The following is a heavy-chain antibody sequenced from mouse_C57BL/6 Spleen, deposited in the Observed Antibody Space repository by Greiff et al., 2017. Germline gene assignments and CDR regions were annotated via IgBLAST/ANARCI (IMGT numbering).Heavy chain of an antibody. J-gene: IGHJ4*01. Sequence: QVHVKQSGPGLVAPSQSLSITCTVSGFSLTSYGVDWVRQSPGKGLEWLGVIWGVGSTNYNSALKSRLSISKDNSKSQVFLKMNSLQTDDTAMYYCASELLYAMDYWGQGTSVTVSS. V-gene: IGHV2-6*01. CDR3: ASELLYAMDY. D-gene: IGHD2-12*01. CDR2: IWGVGST. CDR1: GFSLTSYG.